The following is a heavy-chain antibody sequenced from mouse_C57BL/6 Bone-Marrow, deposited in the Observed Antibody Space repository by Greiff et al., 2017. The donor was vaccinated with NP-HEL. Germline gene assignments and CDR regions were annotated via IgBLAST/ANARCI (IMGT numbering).Heavy chain of an antibody. J-gene: IGHJ2*01. CDR1: GYAFSSSW. D-gene: IGHD1-1*01. CDR2: IYPGDGDT. Sequence: QVQLQQSGPELVKPGASVKISCKASGYAFSSSWMNWVKQRPGKGLEWIGRIYPGDGDTNYNGKFKGKATLTADKSSSTAYMQLSSLTSEDSAVYFCARWFYYYGSTFDYWGQGTTLTVSS. CDR3: ARWFYYYGSTFDY. V-gene: IGHV1-82*01.